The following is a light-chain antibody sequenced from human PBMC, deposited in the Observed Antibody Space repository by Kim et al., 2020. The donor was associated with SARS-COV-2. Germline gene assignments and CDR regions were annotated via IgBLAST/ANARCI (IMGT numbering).Light chain of an antibody. J-gene: IGLJ2*01. CDR1: SSNIGSNT. Sequence: PGTRVTSSCSGSSSNIGSNTVNWYQQLPGTAPKLLIYSNNQRPSGVPDRFSGSKSGTSASLAISGLQSEDEADYYCAAWDDSLKGVFGGGTQLTVL. CDR2: SNN. V-gene: IGLV1-44*01. CDR3: AAWDDSLKGV.